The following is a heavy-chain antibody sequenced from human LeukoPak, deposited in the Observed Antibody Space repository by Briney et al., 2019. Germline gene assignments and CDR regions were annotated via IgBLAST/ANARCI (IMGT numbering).Heavy chain of an antibody. D-gene: IGHD2-21*01. CDR1: GSTFSDFA. CDR2: IKTRTESNDI. V-gene: IGHV3-73*01. CDR3: ARRDCTSFKCFSFDY. J-gene: IGHJ4*02. Sequence: GGSWELSLQASGSTFSDFALHWVGQVSGKGLEWIGGIKTRTESNDIAYAASVKGRLTISRDDSKNTAYLQMDSLKTEDTAVYYCARRDCTSFKCFSFDYWGQGILVTVSS.